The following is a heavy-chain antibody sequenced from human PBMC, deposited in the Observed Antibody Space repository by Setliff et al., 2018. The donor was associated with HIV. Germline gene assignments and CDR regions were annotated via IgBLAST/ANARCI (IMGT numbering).Heavy chain of an antibody. CDR3: ARVRLTMIMMVDYFDQ. J-gene: IGHJ4*02. Sequence: SETLSLTCAVSGYSVSSSYWGGWIRQPPGKGLEWIGWSGYRYKGGSTYYNPSLKSRVTMSVDTSKNHFSLKLRSVTAVDTAVYYCARVRLTMIMMVDYFDQWGQGTLVTVSS. D-gene: IGHD3-22*01. V-gene: IGHV4-28*03. CDR1: GYSVSSSYW. CDR2: RYKGGST.